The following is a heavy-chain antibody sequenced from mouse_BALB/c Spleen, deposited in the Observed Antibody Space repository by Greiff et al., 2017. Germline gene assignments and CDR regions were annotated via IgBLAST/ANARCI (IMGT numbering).Heavy chain of an antibody. CDR3: ATYYGNYYAMDY. Sequence: QVQLKESGAELVRPGTSVKVSCKASGYAFTNYLIEWVKQRPGQGLEWIGVINPGSGGTNYNEKFKGKATLTADKSSSTAYMQLSSLTSDDSAVYFCATYYGNYYAMDYWGQGTSVTVSS. CDR1: GYAFTNYL. D-gene: IGHD2-10*01. V-gene: IGHV1-54*03. J-gene: IGHJ4*01. CDR2: INPGSGGT.